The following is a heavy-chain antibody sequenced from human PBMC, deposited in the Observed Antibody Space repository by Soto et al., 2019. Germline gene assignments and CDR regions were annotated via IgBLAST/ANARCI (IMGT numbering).Heavy chain of an antibody. CDR3: ARYMCDGSGKFWWFDL. V-gene: IGHV4-31*03. CDR2: IYSFGNT. D-gene: IGHD3-10*01. CDR1: GGYVSSGAFY. J-gene: IGHJ5*02. Sequence: QVQLQESGPGLVKPSQTLSLTCRASGGYVSSGAFYWGWIRQSPGKGMECLGYIYSFGNTFYNPSLKSRVTKSLYTSKNQFSLRLPYVIAADTAIDYWARYMCDGSGKFWWFDLWGQGTLFIVSS.